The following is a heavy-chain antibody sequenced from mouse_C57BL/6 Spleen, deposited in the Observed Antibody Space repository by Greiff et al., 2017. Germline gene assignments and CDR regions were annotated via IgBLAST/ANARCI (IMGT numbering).Heavy chain of an antibody. CDR2: INPSNGRT. Sequence: QVQLQQSGAELVKPGASVKLSCKASGYTFTSYWMHWVKQRPGQGLEWIGEINPSNGRTNYNEKFKSKATLTVDKSSSTAYMQLSSLTSEDSAVYYCARPTMITTEFAYWGQGTLVTVSA. CDR3: ARPTMITTEFAY. CDR1: GYTFTSYW. J-gene: IGHJ3*01. V-gene: IGHV1S81*02. D-gene: IGHD2-4*01.